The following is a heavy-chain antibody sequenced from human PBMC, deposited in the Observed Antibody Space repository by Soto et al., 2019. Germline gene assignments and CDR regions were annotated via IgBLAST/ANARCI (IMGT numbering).Heavy chain of an antibody. D-gene: IGHD2-2*01. CDR2: INHSGST. CDR1: GGSFSGYY. J-gene: IGHJ6*03. Sequence: QVQLQQWGAGLLKPSETLSLTCAVYGGSFSGYYWSWIRQPPGKGLEWIGEINHSGSTNYNPSLKSRVTISVDTSKNQFSLKLSSVTAADTAVYYCSVVVPAATRYGYYYYYMDVWGKGTTVTVSS. CDR3: SVVVPAATRYGYYYYYMDV. V-gene: IGHV4-34*01.